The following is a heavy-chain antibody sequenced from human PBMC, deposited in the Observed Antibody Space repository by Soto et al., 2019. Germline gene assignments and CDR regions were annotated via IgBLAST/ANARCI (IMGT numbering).Heavy chain of an antibody. D-gene: IGHD5-12*01. CDR2: ISGSGGGT. V-gene: IGHV3-23*01. CDR3: AKTRDGYNWFDY. CDR1: GFTFSSYA. Sequence: GGSLRLSCAASGFTFSSYAMSWVRQAPGKGLEWVSAISGSGGGTYYADSVKGRFTISRDNSKNTLYLQMNSLRAEDTAVYYCAKTRDGYNWFDYWGQGTLVTVSS. J-gene: IGHJ4*02.